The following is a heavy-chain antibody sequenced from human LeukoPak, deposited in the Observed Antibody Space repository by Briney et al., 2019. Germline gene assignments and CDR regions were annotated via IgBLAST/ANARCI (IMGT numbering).Heavy chain of an antibody. D-gene: IGHD6-19*01. V-gene: IGHV4-39*07. Sequence: PSETLSLTCTVSGGSISSSSYYWGWIRQPPGKGLEWIGRIFTSGTTEYNPSLRSRVTMSVDTSKNQFSLKVTSVTAADTAVYYCARDFGFGSAWGQGAKVTVSS. CDR2: IFTSGTT. CDR3: ARDFGFGSA. J-gene: IGHJ5*02. CDR1: GGSISSSSYY.